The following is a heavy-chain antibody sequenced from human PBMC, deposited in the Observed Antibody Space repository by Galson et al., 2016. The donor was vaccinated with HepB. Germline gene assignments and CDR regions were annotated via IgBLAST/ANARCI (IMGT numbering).Heavy chain of an antibody. V-gene: IGHV3-53*01. Sequence: SLRLSCAASGFSVSTQYITWVRQAPGKGLEWVSITHNAGGTYYADAVKGRFTISRDTSKNTVYLQMNSLRDEDTAVYYCASFGTWGQGTLVTVSP. CDR3: ASFGT. D-gene: IGHD3-3*01. CDR2: THNAGGT. J-gene: IGHJ5*02. CDR1: GFSVSTQY.